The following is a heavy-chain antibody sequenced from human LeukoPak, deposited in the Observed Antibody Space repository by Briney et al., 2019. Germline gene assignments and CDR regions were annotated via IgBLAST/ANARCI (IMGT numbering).Heavy chain of an antibody. V-gene: IGHV3-33*01. J-gene: IGHJ4*02. CDR2: VWYDGTNT. D-gene: IGHD4-17*01. CDR1: GFTFSALA. Sequence: GRSLRLSCVASGFTFSALAMHWVRQAPGKGLEWVAVVWYDGTNTYYADSVKGLFTISRDNSKNTLYLQMNSLRAEDTTVYYCARDRDDYGDSEDFDYWGQGTLVTVSS. CDR3: ARDRDDYGDSEDFDY.